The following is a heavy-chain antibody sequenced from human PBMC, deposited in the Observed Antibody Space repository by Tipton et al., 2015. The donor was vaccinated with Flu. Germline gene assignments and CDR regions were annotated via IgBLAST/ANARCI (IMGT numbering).Heavy chain of an antibody. Sequence: TLSLTCSVSGDSMGSFNRWSWVRQPPGKGLEWIGEIYRSENTNYSPSLKSRVTISVDKSKNQFSLQLTSVTAADTAVYYCARSYYGSGIYYADYWGQGTLVTVSS. D-gene: IGHD3-10*01. CDR1: GDSMGSFNR. CDR3: ARSYYGSGIYYADY. J-gene: IGHJ4*02. CDR2: IYRSENT. V-gene: IGHV4-4*02.